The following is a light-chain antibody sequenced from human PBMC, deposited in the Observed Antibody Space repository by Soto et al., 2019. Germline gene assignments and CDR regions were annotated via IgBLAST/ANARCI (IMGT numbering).Light chain of an antibody. V-gene: IGKV3-15*01. CDR1: QSVSSN. J-gene: IGKJ1*01. CDR2: ITS. CDR3: QQYNNWPSWT. Sequence: EIVMTQSPATLSVSPGERATLSCRASQSVSSNLAWYQQKPGHAPRLLIYITSTRATGIPARFSGSGSGTEFTLTISSLQSEDSAVYYCQQYNNWPSWTFGQGTKVDI.